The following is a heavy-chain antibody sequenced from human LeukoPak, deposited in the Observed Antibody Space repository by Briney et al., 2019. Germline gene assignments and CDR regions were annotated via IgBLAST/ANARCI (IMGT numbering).Heavy chain of an antibody. J-gene: IGHJ4*02. CDR2: IISSSSTI. V-gene: IGHV3-48*01. CDR1: GFTFSSYS. D-gene: IGHD3-16*02. Sequence: GGSLSLSCAASGFTFSSYSMNWVRQAPGKGLEWVSYIISSSSTIYYADSVKGRFTISRDNAKNSLYLQMNSLRAEDTAVYYCARDYDYVWGSYRPFDYWGQGTLVTVSS. CDR3: ARDYDYVWGSYRPFDY.